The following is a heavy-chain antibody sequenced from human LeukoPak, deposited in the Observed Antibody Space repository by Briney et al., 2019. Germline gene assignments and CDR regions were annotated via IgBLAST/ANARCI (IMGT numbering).Heavy chain of an antibody. Sequence: GASVKVSCKTSGYTFTGYYIHWVRQAPGQGLEWMGWINPNSGDTNYAQKFQGRVTMTRDMSTSTDYMELSSLRSEDTAVYYCARCPATAVHPQDYWGQGTLVTVSS. J-gene: IGHJ4*02. CDR2: INPNSGDT. V-gene: IGHV1-2*02. CDR1: GYTFTGYY. CDR3: ARCPATAVHPQDY. D-gene: IGHD4-23*01.